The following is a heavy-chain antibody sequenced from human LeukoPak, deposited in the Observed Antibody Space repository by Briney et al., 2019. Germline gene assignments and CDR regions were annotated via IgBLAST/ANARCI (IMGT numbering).Heavy chain of an antibody. Sequence: PGRSLRLSCAASGFTFSSYAMHWVRQAPGKGREWVAVISYDGSNKYYADSVKGRFTISRDNSKNTLYLQMNSLRAEDTAVYYCARDNYYGSGNDYWGQGTLVTGSS. CDR2: ISYDGSNK. CDR3: ARDNYYGSGNDY. CDR1: GFTFSSYA. V-gene: IGHV3-30*04. J-gene: IGHJ4*02. D-gene: IGHD3-10*01.